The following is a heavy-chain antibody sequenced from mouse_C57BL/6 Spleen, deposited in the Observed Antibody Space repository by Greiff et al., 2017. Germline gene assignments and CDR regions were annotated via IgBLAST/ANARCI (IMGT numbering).Heavy chain of an antibody. V-gene: IGHV3-1*01. J-gene: IGHJ1*03. Sequence: EVQLQESGPGMVKPSQSLSLTCTVTGYSITSGYDWHWIRHFPGNKLEWMGYISYSGSTNYNPSLKSRISITHDTSKNHFFLKLNSVTTEDTATYYCAREGYGSSWYFDVWGTGTTVTVSS. CDR3: AREGYGSSWYFDV. D-gene: IGHD1-1*01. CDR1: GYSITSGYD. CDR2: ISYSGST.